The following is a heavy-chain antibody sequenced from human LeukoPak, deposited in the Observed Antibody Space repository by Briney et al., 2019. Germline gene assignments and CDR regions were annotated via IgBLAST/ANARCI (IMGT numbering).Heavy chain of an antibody. J-gene: IGHJ4*02. CDR1: GFTFSSNW. CDR2: ISSDGSST. D-gene: IGHD1-26*01. CDR3: ARGRPGNYFDY. V-gene: IGHV3-74*01. Sequence: LGGSLRLSCAASGFTFSSNWMYWVRQAPGKGLVWVSYISSDGSSTNYADSVKGRFTISRDNAKNTLYVQMNSLRADDTAVYYCARGRPGNYFDYWGQGTLVTVSS.